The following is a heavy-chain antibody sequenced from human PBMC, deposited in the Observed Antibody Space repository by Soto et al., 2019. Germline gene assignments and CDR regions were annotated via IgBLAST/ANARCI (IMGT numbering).Heavy chain of an antibody. CDR1: GGSISSGGYY. J-gene: IGHJ6*02. CDR3: ASLVAPDYYYYGMDV. D-gene: IGHD6-6*01. V-gene: IGHV4-31*03. CDR2: IYYSGST. Sequence: QVQLQESGPGLVKPSQTLSLTCTVSGGSISSGGYYWSWIRQHPGKGLEWIGYIYYSGSTYYNPSLKSRITISVDTSKNQFSLKLSSVTAADTAVYYCASLVAPDYYYYGMDVWGQGTTVTVSS.